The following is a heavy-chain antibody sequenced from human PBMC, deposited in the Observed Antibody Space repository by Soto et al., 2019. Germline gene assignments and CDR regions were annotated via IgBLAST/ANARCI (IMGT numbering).Heavy chain of an antibody. Sequence: QLQLQESGPGLVKPSETLSLTCTVSGGSISSSSYYWGWIRQPPGKGLEWIGSIYYSGSTYYNPSLKSRVTISVDTSKNQFSLKLSSVTAADTAVYYCARSSKMGDYVSYWGQGTLVTVSS. CDR2: IYYSGST. D-gene: IGHD4-17*01. V-gene: IGHV4-39*01. CDR1: GGSISSSSYY. J-gene: IGHJ4*02. CDR3: ARSSKMGDYVSY.